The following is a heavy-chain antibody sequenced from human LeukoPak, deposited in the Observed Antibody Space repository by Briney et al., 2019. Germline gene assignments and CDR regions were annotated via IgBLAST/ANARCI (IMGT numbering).Heavy chain of an antibody. CDR1: GLTFRNYW. J-gene: IGHJ4*02. CDR2: ITSDGSDT. D-gene: IGHD1/OR15-1a*01. CDR3: ATGGEQYYDY. V-gene: IGHV3-74*01. Sequence: GGSLRLSCAASGLTFRNYWMHWIRQAPGKELMWLSRITSDGSDTIYADSGKGRFTISRDNAKNTVYLQMNSLSAEDTAVYYCATGGEQYYDYWGQGTLVTVSS.